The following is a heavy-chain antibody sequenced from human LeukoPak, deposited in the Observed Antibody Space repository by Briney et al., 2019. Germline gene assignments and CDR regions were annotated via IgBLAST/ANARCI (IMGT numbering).Heavy chain of an antibody. CDR3: ARGGYSSSWYRA. V-gene: IGHV4-39*07. J-gene: IGHJ5*02. D-gene: IGHD6-13*01. CDR2: INHSGST. CDR1: GGSISSGGYY. Sequence: SETLSLTCTVSGGSISSGGYYWSWIRQPPGKGLEWIGEINHSGSTNYNPSLKSRVTISVDTSRNQFSLKLSSVTAADTAVYYCARGGYSSSWYRAWGQGTLVTVSS.